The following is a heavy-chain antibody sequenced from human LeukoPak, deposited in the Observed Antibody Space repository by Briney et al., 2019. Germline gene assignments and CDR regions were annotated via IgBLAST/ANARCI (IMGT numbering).Heavy chain of an antibody. CDR2: MNPNSGKT. J-gene: IGHJ6*03. D-gene: IGHD3-3*01. Sequence: GASVKVSCKASGYTFTNSDINWVRQAPGQGLEWMGWMNPNSGKTGYARKFQGRVTFTRNSSISTACMDLSSLRSEDTAVYYCARGVRFSDFYYYMDVWGQGTTVTVSS. CDR3: ARGVRFSDFYYYMDV. CDR1: GYTFTNSD. V-gene: IGHV1-8*03.